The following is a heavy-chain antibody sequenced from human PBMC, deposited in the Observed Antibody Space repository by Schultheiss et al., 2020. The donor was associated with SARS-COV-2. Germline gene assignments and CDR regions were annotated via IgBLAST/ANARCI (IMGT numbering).Heavy chain of an antibody. D-gene: IGHD2-21*02. J-gene: IGHJ4*02. CDR3: ARVPCGGDCSRPQTPFDY. CDR1: GGSISSYY. CDR2: IYYSGST. V-gene: IGHV4-59*12. Sequence: SETLSLTCTVSGGSISSYYWSWIRQPPGKGLEWIGYIYYSGSTNYNPSLKSRVTISVDTSKNQFSLKLSSVTAADTAVYYCARVPCGGDCSRPQTPFDYWGQGTLVTVSS.